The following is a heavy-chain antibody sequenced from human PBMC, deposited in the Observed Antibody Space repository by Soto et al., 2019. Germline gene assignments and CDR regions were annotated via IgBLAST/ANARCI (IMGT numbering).Heavy chain of an antibody. D-gene: IGHD5-18*01. V-gene: IGHV3-23*01. CDR1: GFTFSSYA. Sequence: GESLKISCAASGFTFSSYAMSWVRQAPGKGLEWVSAISGSGGSTYYADSVKGRFTISRDNSKNTLYLQMNSLRAEDTAVYYCAKGRSGYSYGYPYYYYGMDVWGQGTTVTVSS. J-gene: IGHJ6*02. CDR3: AKGRSGYSYGYPYYYYGMDV. CDR2: ISGSGGST.